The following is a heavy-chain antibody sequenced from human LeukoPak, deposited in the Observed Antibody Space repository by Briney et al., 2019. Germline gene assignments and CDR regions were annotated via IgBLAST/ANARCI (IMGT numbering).Heavy chain of an antibody. CDR2: LNHSGNT. D-gene: IGHD3-10*01. CDR1: GGSFSGYY. V-gene: IGHV4-34*01. Sequence: SETLSLTCAVYGGSFSGYYWSWIRQPPGKGLEWIGELNHSGNTNYNPSLKSRVTISVDTSKNQFSLKLSSVTAADTAVYYCARVFKDYYGSGSYYRRLIFFDYWGQGTLVTVSS. CDR3: ARVFKDYYGSGSYYRRLIFFDY. J-gene: IGHJ4*02.